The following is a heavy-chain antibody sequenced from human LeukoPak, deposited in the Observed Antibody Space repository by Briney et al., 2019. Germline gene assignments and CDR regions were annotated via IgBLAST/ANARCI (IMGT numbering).Heavy chain of an antibody. Sequence: PGGSLRLSCEASGSTFSSHWMHWVRQVPGRGLVWVSNINGDGSSVGYADSVKGRFAVSRDNAKNTLYLHMSSLRAEDTAVYYCARDEGGATPIDYWGQGTLVTVSS. CDR3: ARDEGGATPIDY. CDR2: INGDGSSV. D-gene: IGHD3-16*01. V-gene: IGHV3-74*01. J-gene: IGHJ4*02. CDR1: GSTFSSHW.